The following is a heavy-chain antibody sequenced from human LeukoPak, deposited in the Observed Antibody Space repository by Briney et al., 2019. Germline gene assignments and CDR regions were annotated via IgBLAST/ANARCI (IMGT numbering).Heavy chain of an antibody. Sequence: ASVKVSCKASGYTFTGYYMHWVRQAPGQGLEWMGWMNPNSGNTGYAQKFQGRVTMTRNTSISTAYMELSSLRSEDTAVYYCARGELDYWGQGTLVTVSS. D-gene: IGHD1-26*01. CDR1: GYTFTGYY. CDR3: ARGELDY. V-gene: IGHV1-8*02. J-gene: IGHJ4*02. CDR2: MNPNSGNT.